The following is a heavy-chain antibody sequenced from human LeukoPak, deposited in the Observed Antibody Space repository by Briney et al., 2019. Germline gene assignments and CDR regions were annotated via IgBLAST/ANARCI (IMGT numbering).Heavy chain of an antibody. J-gene: IGHJ3*02. CDR1: GFTFSTYW. CDR3: ARPPGRTGAFDI. Sequence: GGSLRLSCAASGFTFSTYWMSWVRQAPGKGLEWVANIKPDGSQEHYVDSVTGRFTISRDNAKNSLYLQLNSLRDEDTAVYYCARPPGRTGAFDIWGQGTMVTVSS. D-gene: IGHD3-10*01. CDR2: IKPDGSQE. V-gene: IGHV3-7*01.